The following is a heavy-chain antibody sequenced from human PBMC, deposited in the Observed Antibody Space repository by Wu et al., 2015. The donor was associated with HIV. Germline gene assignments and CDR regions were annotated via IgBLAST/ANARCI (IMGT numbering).Heavy chain of an antibody. CDR1: GYTFNSYG. J-gene: IGHJ6*03. D-gene: IGHD3-9*01. CDR3: ARGNYDILTGYFHYYYYYMDV. V-gene: IGHV1-18*01. CDR2: ITPYNGNI. Sequence: QVQLVQSGAEVKKPGASVKVSCKASGYTFNSYGISWVRQAPGQGLEWMGWITPYNGNINYAQKLQGRVTMTTDTPTSTAYMELRSLRSDDTAVYYCARGNYDILTGYFHYYYYYMDVWGKGTTVTVSS.